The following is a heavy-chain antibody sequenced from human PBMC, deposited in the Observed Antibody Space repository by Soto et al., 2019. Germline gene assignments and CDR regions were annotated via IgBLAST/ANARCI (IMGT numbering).Heavy chain of an antibody. V-gene: IGHV3-23*01. CDR3: ARGDGHGSAWYY. CDR1: GFTFSSFG. Sequence: PWGSLRLSCAASGFTFSSFGMSWVRQAPGKGLEWVAGISGGGGSTYFADSVKGRSTISRDNPKNTLFLQMNSLTAEDTDVYYCARGDGHGSAWYYWGQGTLVTVSS. CDR2: ISGGGGST. J-gene: IGHJ4*02. D-gene: IGHD6-19*01.